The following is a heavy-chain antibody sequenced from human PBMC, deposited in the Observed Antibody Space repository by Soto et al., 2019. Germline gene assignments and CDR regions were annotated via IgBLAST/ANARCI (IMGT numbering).Heavy chain of an antibody. J-gene: IGHJ6*02. CDR2: IYPGDSDT. Sequence: GESLKISCKGSGYSFTSYWIGWVRQMPGKGLEWMGIIYPGDSDTRYSPSFQGQVTISADKSISTAYLQWSSLKASDTAMYYCARNIAPLYCSGGSCYSGGVDVWGQGTTVTVS. D-gene: IGHD2-15*01. V-gene: IGHV5-51*01. CDR1: GYSFTSYW. CDR3: ARNIAPLYCSGGSCYSGGVDV.